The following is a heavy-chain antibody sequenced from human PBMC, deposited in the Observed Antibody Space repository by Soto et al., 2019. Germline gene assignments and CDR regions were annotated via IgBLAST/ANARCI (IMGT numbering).Heavy chain of an antibody. CDR2: ISHDGSEQ. J-gene: IGHJ6*02. V-gene: IGHV3-30*18. D-gene: IGHD5-12*01. CDR1: GITLNNSG. CDR3: VKDRVPGAYGHYYGMDV. Sequence: QVQLVESGGGVVQPGRSLRLSCRVSGITLNNSGIHWVRRAPGKGLEWMAVISHDGSEQYYADSMKGRLNISRDNSKNTVNLQMNSLRGEDTAIYYCVKDRVPGAYGHYYGMDVWGQGTTVTVSS.